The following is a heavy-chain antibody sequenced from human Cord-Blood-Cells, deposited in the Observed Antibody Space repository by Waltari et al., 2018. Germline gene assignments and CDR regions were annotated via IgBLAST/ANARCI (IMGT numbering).Heavy chain of an antibody. CDR3: ARHRYDYVWGSYRDAFDI. CDR2: IYYSGST. V-gene: IGHV4-59*01. CDR1: GGSISSYY. Sequence: QVQLQESGPGLVKSSETLSLTCTVSGGSISSYYWSWNRQRPGQGLEWIGYIYYSGSTNYNPSLKSRVTISVDTSKNQFSLKLSSVTAADTAVYYCARHRYDYVWGSYRDAFDIWGQGTMVTVSS. D-gene: IGHD3-16*02. J-gene: IGHJ3*02.